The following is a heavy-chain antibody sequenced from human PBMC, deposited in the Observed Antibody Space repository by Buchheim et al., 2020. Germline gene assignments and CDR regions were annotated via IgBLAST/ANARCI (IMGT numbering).Heavy chain of an antibody. CDR3: ARDFSPLPGAKTTDSSGYQNSIDY. Sequence: QVQLVQSGSELKKPGASVKVSCKASGYTFTSYAMNWVRQAPGQGLEWMGWINTNTGNPTYAQGFTGRFVFSLGTPVSTAYLQISSLKAEDTAVYYCARDFSPLPGAKTTDSSGYQNSIDYWGQGTL. J-gene: IGHJ4*02. CDR1: GYTFTSYA. CDR2: INTNTGNP. V-gene: IGHV7-4-1*02. D-gene: IGHD3-22*01.